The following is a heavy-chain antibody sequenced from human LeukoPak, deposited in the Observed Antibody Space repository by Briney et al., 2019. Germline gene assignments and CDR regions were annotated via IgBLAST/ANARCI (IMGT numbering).Heavy chain of an antibody. CDR2: IYYSGST. J-gene: IGHJ6*02. CDR3: ARGGADSSGYYPLYGMDV. Sequence: SETLSLTCTVSGGSISSGGYYWSWIRQHPGKGLEWIGYIYYSGSTYYNPSLKSRVTISVDTSKNQFSLKLSSVTAADTAVYYCARGGADSSGYYPLYGMDVWGQGTTVTVSS. D-gene: IGHD3-22*01. CDR1: GGSISSGGYY. V-gene: IGHV4-31*03.